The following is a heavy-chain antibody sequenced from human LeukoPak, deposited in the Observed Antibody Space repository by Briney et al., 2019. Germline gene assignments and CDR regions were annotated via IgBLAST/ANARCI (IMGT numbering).Heavy chain of an antibody. D-gene: IGHD6-13*01. CDR1: GGSFSNYY. CDR3: ARRSSWYNLGAFDI. CDR2: IFYSGST. Sequence: SETLSLTCTVSGGSFSNYYWSWIRQPPGKGLEWIGYIFYSGSTNYNPSLKSRVTISVDTSKNQFSLKLNSVTAADTAVYYCARRSSWYNLGAFDIWGQGTMVTVSS. J-gene: IGHJ3*02. V-gene: IGHV4-59*08.